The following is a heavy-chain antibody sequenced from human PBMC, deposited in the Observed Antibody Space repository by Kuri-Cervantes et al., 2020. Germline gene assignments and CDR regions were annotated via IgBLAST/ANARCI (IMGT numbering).Heavy chain of an antibody. CDR2: ISYDGSNK. CDR3: ARAGLVGATSVLVWYFDL. D-gene: IGHD1-26*01. V-gene: IGHV3-30-3*01. J-gene: IGHJ2*01. CDR1: GFTFSSYA. Sequence: LSLTCAASGFTFSSYAMHWVRQAPGKGLEWVAVISYDGSNKYYADSVKGRFTISRDNSKNTLYLQMNSLRAEDTAVYYCARAGLVGATSVLVWYFDLWGRGTLVTVSS.